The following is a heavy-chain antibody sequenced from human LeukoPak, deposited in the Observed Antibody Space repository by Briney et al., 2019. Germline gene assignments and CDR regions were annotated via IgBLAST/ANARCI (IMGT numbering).Heavy chain of an antibody. CDR3: ARDLHCSSTSCYRGYYYYYYMDV. D-gene: IGHD2-2*02. J-gene: IGHJ6*03. CDR2: IYTSGST. Sequence: PSETLSLTCTVSGGSISSYYWSWIRQPAGKGLEWIGRIYTSGSTNYNPSLKSRVTMSVDTSKNQFPLKLNSVTAADTAVYYCARDLHCSSTSCYRGYYYYYYMDVWGKGTTVTVSS. V-gene: IGHV4-4*07. CDR1: GGSISSYY.